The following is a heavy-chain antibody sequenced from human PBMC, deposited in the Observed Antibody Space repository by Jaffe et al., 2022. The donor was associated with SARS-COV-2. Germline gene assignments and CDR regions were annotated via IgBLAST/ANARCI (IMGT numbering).Heavy chain of an antibody. Sequence: EVQLVQSGAEVKKPGESLKISCKGSGYSFTSYWIGWVRQMPGKGLEWMGIIYPGDSDTRYSPSFQGQVTISADKSISTAYLQWSSLKASDTAMYYCARYPVAATVDYYYYGMDVWGQGTTVTVSS. CDR3: ARYPVAATVDYYYYGMDV. V-gene: IGHV5-51*01. J-gene: IGHJ6*02. CDR2: IYPGDSDT. CDR1: GYSFTSYW. D-gene: IGHD2-15*01.